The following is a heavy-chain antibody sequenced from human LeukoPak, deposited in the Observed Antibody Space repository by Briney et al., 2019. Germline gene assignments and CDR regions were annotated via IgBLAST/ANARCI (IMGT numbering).Heavy chain of an antibody. V-gene: IGHV3-7*01. CDR2: IKQDGSEK. CDR3: ARDRTGYSSGWFDP. CDR1: GFTFSSDW. J-gene: IGHJ5*02. D-gene: IGHD6-19*01. Sequence: PGGSLRLSCAASGFTFSSDWMSWVRQAPGKGLEWVANIKQDGSEKYYVDSVKGRFTISRDNAKNSLYLQMNSLRAEDTAVYYRARDRTGYSSGWFDPWGQGTLVTVSS.